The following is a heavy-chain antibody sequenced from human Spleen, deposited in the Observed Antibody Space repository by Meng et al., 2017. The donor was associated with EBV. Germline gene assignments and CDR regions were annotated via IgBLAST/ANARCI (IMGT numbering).Heavy chain of an antibody. V-gene: IGHV4-34*01. CDR1: GGSFSGYY. Sequence: QVQLREWGAGLLKPSETLSLTCAVFGGSFSGYYWGWIRQPQGKGLEWIGEINHSGSTKYNPSLKSRVTISVDTSKNQFSLKLSSVTAADTAVYYCARGSGDYLKLDCFNPWGQGTLVTVSS. CDR3: ARGSGDYLKLDCFNP. J-gene: IGHJ5*02. D-gene: IGHD4-17*01. CDR2: INHSGST.